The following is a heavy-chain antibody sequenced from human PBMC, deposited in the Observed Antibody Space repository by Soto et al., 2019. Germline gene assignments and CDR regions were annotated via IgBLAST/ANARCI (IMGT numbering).Heavy chain of an antibody. CDR2: IIPVFGTP. CDR3: ARHLYDYVWGSYRH. D-gene: IGHD3-16*02. CDR1: GYIFKNYA. V-gene: IGHV1-69*13. Sequence: SVKVSCKSSGYIFKNYAVTWLRQAPGQGLEWMGGIIPVFGTPDYSQKFRGRVTITADESTSTVYMELRSLTSEDTTVYYCARHLYDYVWGSYRHWGQGTLVTVSS. J-gene: IGHJ4*02.